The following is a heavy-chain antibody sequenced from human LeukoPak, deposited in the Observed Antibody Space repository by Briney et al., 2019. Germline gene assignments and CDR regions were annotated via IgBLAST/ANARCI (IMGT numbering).Heavy chain of an antibody. CDR3: ARFSSIAAAFDY. D-gene: IGHD6-13*01. J-gene: IGHJ4*02. CDR1: GGSISNYY. Sequence: PSDTLSLTCTVSGGSISNYYWGWIRQPAGKGLEWIGRIYTSGTTHYNPSLKSRVTMSVDTSKNQFSLNLSSVTAADTAVYYCARFSSIAAAFDYWGLGTLVTVSS. CDR2: IYTSGTT. V-gene: IGHV4-4*07.